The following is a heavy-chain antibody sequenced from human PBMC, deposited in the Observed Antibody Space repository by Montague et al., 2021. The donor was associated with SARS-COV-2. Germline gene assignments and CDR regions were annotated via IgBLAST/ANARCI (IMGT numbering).Heavy chain of an antibody. CDR1: GDSINTYY. D-gene: IGHD6-13*01. J-gene: IGHJ6*02. V-gene: IGHV4-59*12. Sequence: SETLSLTCTVSGDSINTYYWNWIRQPPGKGLEWLGYIFYTGSTNXNPSLKSRVTISLDTSKNQFFLKVNSVTAADTAVYYCARQAAGSYFYYGVDVWGQGTTVTVSS. CDR2: IFYTGST. CDR3: ARQAAGSYFYYGVDV.